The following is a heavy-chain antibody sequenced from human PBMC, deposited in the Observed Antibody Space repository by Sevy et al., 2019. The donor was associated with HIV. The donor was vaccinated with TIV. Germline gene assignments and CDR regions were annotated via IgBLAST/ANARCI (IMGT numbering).Heavy chain of an antibody. J-gene: IGHJ3*02. CDR1: GGTFSSYA. CDR3: TIGFEYMTYSFDI. CDR2: IVPIFGTA. V-gene: IGHV1-69*13. Sequence: ASVKVSCKASGGTFSSYAISWVRQAPGQGLEWMGGIVPIFGTATYAQKFQGRVTITADESTSTAYMELRGLRSEDTAVYYCTIGFEYMTYSFDIWGQGTMVNGS. D-gene: IGHD1-26*01.